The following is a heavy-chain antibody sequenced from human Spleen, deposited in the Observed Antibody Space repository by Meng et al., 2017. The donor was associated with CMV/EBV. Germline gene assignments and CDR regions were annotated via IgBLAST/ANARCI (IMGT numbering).Heavy chain of an antibody. CDR1: GFTFSTYA. CDR3: ARGALDLTILLDY. CDR2: ISSNGDSS. Sequence: GESLKISCAASGFTFSTYAMHWVRQVPEKGLEYVSAISSNGDSSYYADSVKGRFTISRDNSKNTLFLQMGSLRAEDMAVYYCARGALDLTILLDYWGQGTLVTVSS. V-gene: IGHV3-64*02. J-gene: IGHJ4*02. D-gene: IGHD3-3*01.